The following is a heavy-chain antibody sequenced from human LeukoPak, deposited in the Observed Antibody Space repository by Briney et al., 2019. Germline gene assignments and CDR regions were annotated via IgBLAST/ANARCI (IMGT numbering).Heavy chain of an antibody. J-gene: IGHJ4*02. D-gene: IGHD3-10*01. V-gene: IGHV3-23*01. Sequence: GGSLRLSCAASGFTFDDPVMSWVRQAPGKGLEWVSSISGSSDSTYYADSVKGRFTISRDNSKNTLYLQMNSLRAEDTAVYYCAKDRGIISDYWGQGTLVTVSS. CDR1: GFTFDDPV. CDR3: AKDRGIISDY. CDR2: ISGSSDST.